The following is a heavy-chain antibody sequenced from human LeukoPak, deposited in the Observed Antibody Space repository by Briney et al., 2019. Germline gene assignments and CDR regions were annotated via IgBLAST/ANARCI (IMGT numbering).Heavy chain of an antibody. CDR1: GYTFTSYG. CDR2: ISAYNGNT. Sequence: ASVKVSCRASGYTFTSYGISWVRQAPGRGLEWMGWISAYNGNTNYAQKLQGRVTMTTDTSTSTAYMELRSLRSDDTAVYYCARDHRYYGDSNFDYWGQGTLVTVS. V-gene: IGHV1-18*01. CDR3: ARDHRYYGDSNFDY. D-gene: IGHD4-17*01. J-gene: IGHJ4*02.